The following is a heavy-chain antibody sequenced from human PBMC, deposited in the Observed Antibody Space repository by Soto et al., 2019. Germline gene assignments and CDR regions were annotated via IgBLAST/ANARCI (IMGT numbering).Heavy chain of an antibody. D-gene: IGHD6-13*01. Sequence: PGGSLRLSCAASGFTFISYGMHWVRQAPGKGLEWVAVISYDGSNKYYADSVKGRFTISRDNSKNTLYLQMNSLRAEDTAVYYCAKDRYSSSWQYYYYYYGMDVWGQGTTVTVSS. V-gene: IGHV3-30*18. CDR2: ISYDGSNK. J-gene: IGHJ6*02. CDR1: GFTFISYG. CDR3: AKDRYSSSWQYYYYYYGMDV.